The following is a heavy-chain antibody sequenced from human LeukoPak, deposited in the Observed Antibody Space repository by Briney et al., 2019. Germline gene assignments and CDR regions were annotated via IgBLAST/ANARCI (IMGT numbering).Heavy chain of an antibody. CDR1: GGSISSSSYY. J-gene: IGHJ3*02. V-gene: IGHV4-39*07. Sequence: SETLSLTCTVSGGSISSSSYYWGWIRQPPGKGLEWIGSIYYSGSTNYNPSLKSRVTISVDTSKNQFSLKLSSVTAADTAVYYCARDKGIQLWVPGAFDIWGQGTMVTVSS. D-gene: IGHD5-18*01. CDR3: ARDKGIQLWVPGAFDI. CDR2: IYYSGST.